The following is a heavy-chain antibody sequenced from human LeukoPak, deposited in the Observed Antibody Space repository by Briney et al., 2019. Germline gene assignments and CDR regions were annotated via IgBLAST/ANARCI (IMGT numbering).Heavy chain of an antibody. Sequence: SVKVSCKASGYTFTNYGISWVRQAPGQGLEWMGRIIPILGIANYAQKFQGRVTITADKSTSTAYMELSSLRSEDTAVYYCARRGSCSGGSCHPDYWGQGTLVTVSS. CDR3: ARRGSCSGGSCHPDY. J-gene: IGHJ4*02. CDR1: GYTFTNYG. CDR2: IIPILGIA. V-gene: IGHV1-69*04. D-gene: IGHD2-15*01.